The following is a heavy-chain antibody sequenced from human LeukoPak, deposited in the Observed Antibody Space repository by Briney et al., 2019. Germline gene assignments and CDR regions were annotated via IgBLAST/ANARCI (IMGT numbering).Heavy chain of an antibody. J-gene: IGHJ6*02. D-gene: IGHD3-10*01. CDR1: GFTFSSYG. CDR3: ARDITMVRGVTPLYYYYYAMDV. Sequence: GGSLRLSCAASGFTFSSYGMHWVRQAPGKGLEWVAFIRYDGSNKYYADSVKGRFTISRDNSKKTLYLQMNSLRAEGTAVYYCARDITMVRGVTPLYYYYYAMDVWGQGTTVTVSS. CDR2: IRYDGSNK. V-gene: IGHV3-30*02.